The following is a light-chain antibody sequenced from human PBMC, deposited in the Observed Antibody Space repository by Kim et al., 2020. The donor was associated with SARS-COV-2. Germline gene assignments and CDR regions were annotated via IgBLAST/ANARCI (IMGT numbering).Light chain of an antibody. Sequence: GQSITISCTGTSSDIGDYNYVSWYQQHPGNAPKLIIYEVTKRPSGFANRFSGSKSGNTASLTISGLQAEDEADYYCSSYRSSSTWVFGGGTQLTV. J-gene: IGLJ3*02. CDR3: SSYRSSSTWV. V-gene: IGLV2-14*01. CDR2: EVT. CDR1: SSDIGDYNY.